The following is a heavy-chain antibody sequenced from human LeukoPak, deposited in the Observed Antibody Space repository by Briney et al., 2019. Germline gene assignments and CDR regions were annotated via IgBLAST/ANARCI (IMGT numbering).Heavy chain of an antibody. CDR3: ARDFGGY. CDR2: IKQDGSEK. Sequence: TGGSLRLSCAASGFTFSSYAMSWVRQAPGKGLEWVANIKQDGSEKYYVDSVKGRFTISRDNAKNSLYLQMNSLRAEDTAVYYCARDFGGYWGQGTLVNVSS. CDR1: GFTFSSYA. J-gene: IGHJ4*02. V-gene: IGHV3-7*01. D-gene: IGHD3-10*01.